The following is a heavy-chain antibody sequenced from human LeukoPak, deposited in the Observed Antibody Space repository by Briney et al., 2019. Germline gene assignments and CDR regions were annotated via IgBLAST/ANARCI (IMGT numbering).Heavy chain of an antibody. V-gene: IGHV3-7*03. CDR3: AREDMVRGVIPYDAFDI. CDR1: GFTFSSYW. J-gene: IGHJ3*02. CDR2: IKQDGSEK. Sequence: GGSLRLSCAASGFTFSSYWMSWVRQAPGKGLEWVANIKQDGSEKYYVDSVKGRFTISRDNAKNSLYLQMNSLRAEDTAVYYCAREDMVRGVIPYDAFDIWGQGTMVTVSS. D-gene: IGHD3-10*01.